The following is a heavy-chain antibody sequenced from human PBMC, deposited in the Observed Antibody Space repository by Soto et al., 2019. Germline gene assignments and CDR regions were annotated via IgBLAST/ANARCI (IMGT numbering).Heavy chain of an antibody. CDR3: ARGGAWEEQQLVTPWYYYYGMDV. CDR1: GYTFTGYY. V-gene: IGHV1-2*04. D-gene: IGHD6-13*01. Sequence: GASVKVSCTASGYTFTGYYMHWVRQAPGQGLEWMGWINPNSGGTNYAQKFQGWVTMTRDTSISTAYMELSRLRSDDTAVYYCARGGAWEEQQLVTPWYYYYGMDVWGQGTTVTVSS. CDR2: INPNSGGT. J-gene: IGHJ6*02.